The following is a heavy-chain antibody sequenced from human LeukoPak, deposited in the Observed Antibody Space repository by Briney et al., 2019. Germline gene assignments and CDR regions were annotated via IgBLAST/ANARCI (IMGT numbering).Heavy chain of an antibody. CDR2: IYYSVST. CDR3: ARRAYSGFDW. D-gene: IGHD1-26*01. J-gene: IGHJ4*02. Sequence: SETLSLTCTVSGGSISSYYWSWIRQPPGKGLEWIGYIYYSVSTNYNPSLKSPPAISVDTSKNQFSLKLNSATAPDTAVYYCARRAYSGFDWWGQGTLVTVAS. CDR1: GGSISSYY. V-gene: IGHV4-59*08.